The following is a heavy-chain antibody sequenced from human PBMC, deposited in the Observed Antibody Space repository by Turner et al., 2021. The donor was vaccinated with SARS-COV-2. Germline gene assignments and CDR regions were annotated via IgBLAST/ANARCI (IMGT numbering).Heavy chain of an antibody. V-gene: IGHV3-23*01. D-gene: IGHD3-10*01. CDR2: ISVSGGST. CDR3: AKVKNSGISPSGAFDI. CDR1: GFTFSSYA. J-gene: IGHJ3*02. Sequence: EVQLLESGGDLVQPGGSLRLSCAASGFTFSSYAMSWVRQAPGKGLQWVSAISVSGGSTYYADSVKGRFTISRDNSKNTLYLQMNSLRAEDTAVYYCAKVKNSGISPSGAFDIWGQGTMVTVSS.